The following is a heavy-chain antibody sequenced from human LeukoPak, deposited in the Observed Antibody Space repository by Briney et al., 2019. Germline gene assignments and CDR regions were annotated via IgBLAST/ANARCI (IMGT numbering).Heavy chain of an antibody. CDR1: GGTFSSYA. CDR2: IIPIFGTA. CDR3: ARAGSYRAYFDY. Sequence: SVKVSCKASGGTFSSYAISWVRQAPGQGLEWMGGIIPIFGTANYAQKFQGRVTITADESTSTAYMELSSLRSEDTAVYYCARAGSYRAYFDYWGQGVLVTVSS. J-gene: IGHJ4*02. V-gene: IGHV1-69*13. D-gene: IGHD1-26*01.